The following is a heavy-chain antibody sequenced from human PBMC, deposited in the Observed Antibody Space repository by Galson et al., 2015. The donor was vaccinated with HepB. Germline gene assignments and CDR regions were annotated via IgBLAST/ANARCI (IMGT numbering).Heavy chain of an antibody. CDR2: ISSSSTYI. Sequence: SLRLSCAASGFTFSSYTMNWVRQAPGKGLEWVSSISSSSTYIYYADSVKGRFTISRDNAKNSLYLQMNSLRAEDTAVYYCARDPDRDGYNWGYYYYYGMDVWGQGTTVTVSS. V-gene: IGHV3-21*01. CDR1: GFTFSSYT. CDR3: ARDPDRDGYNWGYYYYYGMDV. D-gene: IGHD5-24*01. J-gene: IGHJ6*02.